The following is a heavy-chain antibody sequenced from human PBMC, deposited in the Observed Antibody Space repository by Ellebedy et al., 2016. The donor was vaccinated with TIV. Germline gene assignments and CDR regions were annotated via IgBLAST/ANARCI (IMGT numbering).Heavy chain of an antibody. CDR1: GFTFSSYA. J-gene: IGHJ5*02. CDR3: AKDGVAMGYHIWFDP. CDR2: ISGSGGST. Sequence: GGSLRLXXAASGFTFSSYAMSWVRQAPGKGLEWVSAISGSGGSTYYADSVKGRFTISRDNSKNTLYLQMNSLRAEDTAVYYCAKDGVAMGYHIWFDPWGQGTLVTVSS. V-gene: IGHV3-23*01. D-gene: IGHD2-2*01.